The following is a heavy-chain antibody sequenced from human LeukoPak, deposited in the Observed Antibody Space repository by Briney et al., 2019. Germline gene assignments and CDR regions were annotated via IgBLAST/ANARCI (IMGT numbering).Heavy chain of an antibody. Sequence: GTLSLTCAVSGGSISSTNWWSWVRQAPGKGLEWVSAISVGSDVIYYADSVKGRFAISRDNSKHTVYLQMDSLRAEDTAVYYCAKSHVSTATGTGRYFDYWGQGTLVTVSS. J-gene: IGHJ4*02. D-gene: IGHD3-9*01. CDR1: GGSISSTN. CDR2: ISVGSDVI. V-gene: IGHV3-23*01. CDR3: AKSHVSTATGTGRYFDY.